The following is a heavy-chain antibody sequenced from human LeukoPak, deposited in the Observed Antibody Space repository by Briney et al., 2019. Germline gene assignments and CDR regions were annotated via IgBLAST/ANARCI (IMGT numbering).Heavy chain of an antibody. CDR2: IRGNNDNT. V-gene: IGHV1-18*03. J-gene: IGHJ4*02. CDR3: VRDSAYSPDY. D-gene: IGHD5-12*01. CDR1: GYIFNTYG. Sequence: ASVKVSCKTSGYIFNTYGISWVRQAPGQGLEWMAWIRGNNDNTKYAQKFQGRVTLTTDTSTSTAYMELRGLTSDDMAVYYCVRDSAYSPDYWGQGSPVTVSP.